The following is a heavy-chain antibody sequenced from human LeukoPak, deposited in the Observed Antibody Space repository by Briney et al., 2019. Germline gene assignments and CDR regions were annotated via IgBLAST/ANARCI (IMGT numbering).Heavy chain of an antibody. CDR1: VFTFSSYG. V-gene: IGHV3-30*03. Sequence: GRSLRLSCVASVFTFSSYGMHWVRQAPGKGLEWVAVISNDGSNRYYADSVKGRFTISRDNSKNTLYLQMNSLRAEDTAVYYCARDLGEHYHFDYWGQGTLVTVSS. D-gene: IGHD3-16*01. CDR3: ARDLGEHYHFDY. CDR2: ISNDGSNR. J-gene: IGHJ4*02.